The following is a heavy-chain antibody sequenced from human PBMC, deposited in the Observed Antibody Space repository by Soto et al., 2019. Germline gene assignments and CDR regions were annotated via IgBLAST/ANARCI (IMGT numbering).Heavy chain of an antibody. D-gene: IGHD1-7*01. CDR2: ISGSGGST. Sequence: EVQLLESGGGLVQPGGSLRLSCAASGFTFSSYAMSWVRQAPGKGLEWVSAISGSGGSTYYAYSVKGRFTISRDNSKNTLYLQMNSLRAEDTAVYYCAKDGTGTTFYFDYWGQGTLVTVSS. CDR3: AKDGTGTTFYFDY. V-gene: IGHV3-23*01. CDR1: GFTFSSYA. J-gene: IGHJ4*02.